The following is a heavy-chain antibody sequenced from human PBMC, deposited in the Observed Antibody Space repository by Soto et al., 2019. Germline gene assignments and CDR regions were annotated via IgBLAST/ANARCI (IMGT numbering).Heavy chain of an antibody. Sequence: ASVKVSCKASGYTFTSYGISWVRQAPGQGLEWMGWISAYNGNTNYAQKLQGRVTMTTDTSTSTAYMELRSLRSDDTAVYYRARDSALLRYFDWLSTPKYYYGMDVWG. D-gene: IGHD3-9*01. V-gene: IGHV1-18*01. CDR3: ARDSALLRYFDWLSTPKYYYGMDV. CDR2: ISAYNGNT. J-gene: IGHJ6*02. CDR1: GYTFTSYG.